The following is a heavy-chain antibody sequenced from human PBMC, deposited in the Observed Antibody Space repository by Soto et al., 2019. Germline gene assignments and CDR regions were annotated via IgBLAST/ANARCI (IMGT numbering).Heavy chain of an antibody. CDR1: GGSISSYY. CDR2: IYYSGST. Sequence: QVQLQESGPGLVKPSETLSLTCTVSGGSISSYYWSWIRQPPGKGLEWIGYIYYSGSTNYNPSLKSRFTISVVTSKNQFSLKLSSLTAADTAVYSCAREFYYGSGSYFFGYWGQGTLVTVSS. CDR3: AREFYYGSGSYFFGY. J-gene: IGHJ4*02. V-gene: IGHV4-59*01. D-gene: IGHD3-10*01.